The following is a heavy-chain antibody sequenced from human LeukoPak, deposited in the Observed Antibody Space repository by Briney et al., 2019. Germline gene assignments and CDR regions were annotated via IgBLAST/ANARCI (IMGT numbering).Heavy chain of an antibody. J-gene: IGHJ4*02. D-gene: IGHD2/OR15-2a*01. CDR3: VSFYETY. CDR1: GFTFSSYG. CDR2: INSDGSWT. V-gene: IGHV3-74*01. Sequence: GGSLRLSCAASGFTFSSYGMHWVRQAPGKGLVWVSHINSDGSWTSYADSVKGRFTTSKDNAKNTVYLQMNSLRAEDTAVYYCVSFYETYWGRGTLVTVSS.